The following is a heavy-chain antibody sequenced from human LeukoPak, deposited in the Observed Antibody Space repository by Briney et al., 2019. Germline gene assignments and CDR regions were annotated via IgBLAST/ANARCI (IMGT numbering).Heavy chain of an antibody. CDR1: GGSICSSSYY. V-gene: IGHV4-39*07. CDR3: ARAGVDYYDSSGYSHAFDI. J-gene: IGHJ3*02. CDR2: IYYSGST. Sequence: SETLSLTCTVSGGSICSSSYYWGWIRQPPGKGLEWIGSIYYSGSTYYNPSLKGRVTISVDTSKNQFSLKLSSVTAADTAVYYCARAGVDYYDSSGYSHAFDIWGQGTMVTVSS. D-gene: IGHD3-22*01.